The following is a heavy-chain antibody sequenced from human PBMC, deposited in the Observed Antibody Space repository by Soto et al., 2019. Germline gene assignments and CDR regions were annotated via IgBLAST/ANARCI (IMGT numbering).Heavy chain of an antibody. V-gene: IGHV3-23*01. J-gene: IGHJ4*02. CDR1: GFTFSSYA. CDR2: ISGSGGST. D-gene: IGHD3-3*01. CDR3: ANPPITIYAVDPADY. Sequence: GGSLRLSCAASGFTFSSYAMSWVRQAPGKGLEWVSAISGSGGSTYYADSVKGRFTISRDNSKNTLYLQMNSLRAEDTAVYYCANPPITIYAVDPADYWGQGTQVTVSS.